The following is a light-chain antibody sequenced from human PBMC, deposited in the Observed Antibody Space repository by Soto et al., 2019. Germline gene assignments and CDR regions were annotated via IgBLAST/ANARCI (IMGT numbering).Light chain of an antibody. V-gene: IGKV1-5*01. CDR2: DAS. Sequence: DIQMTQSPSTLSSSVGDTVTFTCRASQSVSGWLAWYQQKPGEAPKLLISDASSLETGVPSRFSGSGSGTEFTLTINSLQPDDFATYYCQQYKSYWTFGQGTKVDI. CDR1: QSVSGW. CDR3: QQYKSYWT. J-gene: IGKJ1*01.